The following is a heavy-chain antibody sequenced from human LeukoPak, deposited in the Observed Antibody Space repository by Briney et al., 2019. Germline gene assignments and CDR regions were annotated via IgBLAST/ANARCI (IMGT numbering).Heavy chain of an antibody. CDR1: GFTFSSYW. CDR3: ARGSIAARRTPFDY. Sequence: GGSLRLSCAASGFTFSSYWMSWVRQAPGKGLEWVANIKQDGSEKYYVDSVKGRFTISRDNAKNSLYLQMNSLRAEDTAVYYCARGSIAARRTPFDYWGQGTLVTVSS. D-gene: IGHD6-6*01. J-gene: IGHJ4*02. V-gene: IGHV3-7*01. CDR2: IKQDGSEK.